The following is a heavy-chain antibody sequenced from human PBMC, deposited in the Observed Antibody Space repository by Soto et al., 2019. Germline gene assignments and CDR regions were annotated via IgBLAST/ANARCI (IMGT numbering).Heavy chain of an antibody. J-gene: IGHJ6*02. CDR3: ARDDYYGTRYYGMDV. Sequence: EVQLVESGGGLVQPGGSLRLSCAASGFTVSSNYMSWVRQAPGKGLEWVSVIYSGGSTYYADSVKGRFTISRDNSKNTLYLQMNSLRAEDTAVYYCARDDYYGTRYYGMDVWGQGTTVTVSS. V-gene: IGHV3-66*01. D-gene: IGHD3-10*01. CDR2: IYSGGST. CDR1: GFTVSSNY.